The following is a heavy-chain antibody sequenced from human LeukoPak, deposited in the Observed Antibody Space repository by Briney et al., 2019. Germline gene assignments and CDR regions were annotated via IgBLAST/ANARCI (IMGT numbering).Heavy chain of an antibody. D-gene: IGHD5-24*01. CDR2: IIPILGIA. V-gene: IGHV1-69*04. J-gene: IGHJ4*02. CDR3: ARDPRRDGSPEGY. CDR1: GGSFSSYA. Sequence: SVNVSCKASGGSFSSYAISWVRQAPGQGLEWMGRIIPILGIANYAQKFQGRVTITADKSTSTAYMELSSLRSEDTAVYYCARDPRRDGSPEGYWGQGTLVTVSS.